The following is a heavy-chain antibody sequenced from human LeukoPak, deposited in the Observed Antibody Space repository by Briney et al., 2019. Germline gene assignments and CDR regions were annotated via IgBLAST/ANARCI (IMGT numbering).Heavy chain of an antibody. Sequence: ASVKVSCKASGYTFTGYYMHWVRQAPGQGLEWMGWINPNSGGTNYAQKFQGRVTMTRDTSISTAYMELSRLRSDDTAVYYCARAKTTEYSSSWYSFDYWGQGTLVTVSS. CDR2: INPNSGGT. D-gene: IGHD6-13*01. CDR3: ARAKTTEYSSSWYSFDY. V-gene: IGHV1-2*02. J-gene: IGHJ4*02. CDR1: GYTFTGYY.